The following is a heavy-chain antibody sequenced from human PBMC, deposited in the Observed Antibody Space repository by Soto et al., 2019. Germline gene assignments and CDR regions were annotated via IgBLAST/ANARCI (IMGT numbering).Heavy chain of an antibody. Sequence: SETLSLTCAVSCGSISSVGYSWSWIRQPPGKCLEWIGYMYHIGIXXYNPSLKXXVTISIDRSNXQFSLXLISVTAADTAVYYCARVPDYWSQGILVTGSS. J-gene: IGHJ4*02. D-gene: IGHD2-2*01. V-gene: IGHV4-30-2*01. CDR1: CGSISSVGYS. CDR2: MYHIGIX. CDR3: ARVPDY.